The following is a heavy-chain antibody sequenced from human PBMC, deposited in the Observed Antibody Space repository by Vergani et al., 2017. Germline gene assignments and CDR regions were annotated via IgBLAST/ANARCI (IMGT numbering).Heavy chain of an antibody. CDR1: GFTFDDYT. CDR2: ISWDGGST. CDR3: AKGESDYGSGTYYFDY. V-gene: IGHV3-43*01. Sequence: EVQLVESGGGLVQPGGSLRLSCAASGFTFDDYTMHWVRQAPGKGLEWVSLISWDGGSTYYADSVKGRFTISRDNSKNSLYLQMNSLRTEDTALYYCAKGESDYGSGTYYFDYWGQGTLVTVSS. J-gene: IGHJ4*02. D-gene: IGHD3-10*01.